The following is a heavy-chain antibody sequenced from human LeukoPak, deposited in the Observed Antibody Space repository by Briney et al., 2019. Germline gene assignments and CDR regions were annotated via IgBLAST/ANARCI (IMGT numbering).Heavy chain of an antibody. J-gene: IGHJ6*03. CDR3: ARGTSPPRYFDWLQPPPYYYYYMDV. CDR1: GYTFTSYD. V-gene: IGHV1-8*01. Sequence: ASVKVSCKASGYTFTSYDINWVRQATGQGLEWMGWMNPNSGNTGYAQKFQGRVTMTRNTSISTAYMELSSLRSEDTAVYYCARGTSPPRYFDWLQPPPYYYYYMDVWGKGTTVTISS. CDR2: MNPNSGNT. D-gene: IGHD3-9*01.